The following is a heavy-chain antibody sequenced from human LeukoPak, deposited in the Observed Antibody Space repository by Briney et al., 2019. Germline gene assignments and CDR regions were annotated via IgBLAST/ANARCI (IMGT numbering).Heavy chain of an antibody. Sequence: GESLKISCKGSGYSFTSYWIGWVRQMPGKGLEWLGIIYPGDSDTRYSPSFQGQVTISADKSISTAYLQWSSLKASDTAMYYCARQSLEDVPIVNWFDPWGQGTLVTVSS. D-gene: IGHD1-26*01. J-gene: IGHJ5*02. CDR2: IYPGDSDT. CDR1: GYSFTSYW. CDR3: ARQSLEDVPIVNWFDP. V-gene: IGHV5-51*01.